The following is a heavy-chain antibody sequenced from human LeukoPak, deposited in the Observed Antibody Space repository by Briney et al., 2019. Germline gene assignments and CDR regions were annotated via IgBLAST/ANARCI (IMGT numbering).Heavy chain of an antibody. CDR2: IRYDGSNK. Sequence: PGGSLRLSCAASGFTFSSYGMHWVRQAPGKGLEWVAFIRYDGSNKYYADSVKGRFTISRDNSKNTLYLQMNSLRAEDTAVYYCAFESMTTVTFDYWGQGTLVTVSS. CDR1: GFTFSSYG. V-gene: IGHV3-30*02. CDR3: AFESMTTVTFDY. J-gene: IGHJ4*02. D-gene: IGHD4-11*01.